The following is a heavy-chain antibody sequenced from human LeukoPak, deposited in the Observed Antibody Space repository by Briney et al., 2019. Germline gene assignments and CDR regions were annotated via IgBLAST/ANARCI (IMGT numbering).Heavy chain of an antibody. D-gene: IGHD2-2*01. CDR2: INPNSGST. Sequence: GASVKVSCKASGYTFTDYYIHWVRQAPGQGLEWVGWINPNSGSTNYAQKFQGRVTMTRDTSISTAYMELSRLRSDDTAVYYCARDHCTSNGCYEIYYYGMDVWGQGTTVTVSS. J-gene: IGHJ6*02. CDR1: GYTFTDYY. CDR3: ARDHCTSNGCYEIYYYGMDV. V-gene: IGHV1-2*02.